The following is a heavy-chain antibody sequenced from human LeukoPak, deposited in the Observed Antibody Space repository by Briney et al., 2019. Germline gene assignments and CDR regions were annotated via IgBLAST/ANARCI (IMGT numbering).Heavy chain of an antibody. CDR1: GFTFSSYA. J-gene: IGHJ3*02. CDR2: ISYDGSNK. V-gene: IGHV3-30*04. D-gene: IGHD4/OR15-4a*01. CDR3: ARGKRSLLTLDAFDI. Sequence: GGSLRLSCAASGFTFSSYAMHWVRQAPGKGLEWMAVISYDGSNKYYADSVEGRFTISRDNSKNTLYLQMNSLRAEDTAVYYCARGKRSLLTLDAFDIWGQGTMVTVSS.